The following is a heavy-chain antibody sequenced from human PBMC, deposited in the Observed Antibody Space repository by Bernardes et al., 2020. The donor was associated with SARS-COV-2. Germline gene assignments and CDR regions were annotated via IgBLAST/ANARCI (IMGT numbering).Heavy chain of an antibody. V-gene: IGHV4-39*01. CDR3: ARRLQNSPIDS. D-gene: IGHD4-4*01. Sequence: SETLSLTCTVSGGSISSSSYYWGWLRQPPGKGLEWIGTIFYSGSTYYNPSLKSRVTISVDTSKNQFSLKMSSVTAADTAVFYCARRLQNSPIDSWGQGTLVTVSS. CDR2: IFYSGST. J-gene: IGHJ4*02. CDR1: GGSISSSSYY.